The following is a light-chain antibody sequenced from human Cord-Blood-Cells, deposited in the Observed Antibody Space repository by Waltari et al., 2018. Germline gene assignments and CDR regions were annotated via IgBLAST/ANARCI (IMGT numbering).Light chain of an antibody. CDR2: DVS. CDR1: SSDVGGFNY. J-gene: IGLJ1*01. CDR3: CSYAGSYTYV. Sequence: QSALTPPRSVSGSPGQSVTISFTGTSSDVGGFNYVSWYQQHPGKAPKLMIYDVSKRPSGVPDRFSGSKSGNTASLTISGLQAEDEADYYCCSYAGSYTYVFGTGTKVTVL. V-gene: IGLV2-11*01.